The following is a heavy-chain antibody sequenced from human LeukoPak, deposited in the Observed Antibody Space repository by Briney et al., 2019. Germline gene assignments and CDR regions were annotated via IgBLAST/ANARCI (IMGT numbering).Heavy chain of an antibody. CDR2: ISGSTSYI. D-gene: IGHD5-18*01. CDR1: GFTFSGYS. CDR3: ARGRIQLWYFDY. J-gene: IGHJ4*02. Sequence: GGSLRLSCTASGFTFSGYSMNWVRKAPGKGLEWVSSISGSTSYIYYADSLKGRFTISRDNAKNSVYLQIDSLRAEDTAVYYCARGRIQLWYFDYWGQGTLVTVSS. V-gene: IGHV3-21*01.